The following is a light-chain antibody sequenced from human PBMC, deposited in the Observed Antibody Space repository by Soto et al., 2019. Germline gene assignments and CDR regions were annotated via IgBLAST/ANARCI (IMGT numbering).Light chain of an antibody. V-gene: IGKV1-13*02. CDR1: QGISSA. CDR3: QQFNSYPLT. CDR2: DAS. Sequence: AIQLTQSPSSLSASVGDRVTITCRASQGISSALAWYQKKPGKGPNLLIYDASRLESGISSRFSGSGSGTDFTLTISSLQPEDFATYYCQQFNSYPLTFGGETMVEIK. J-gene: IGKJ4*01.